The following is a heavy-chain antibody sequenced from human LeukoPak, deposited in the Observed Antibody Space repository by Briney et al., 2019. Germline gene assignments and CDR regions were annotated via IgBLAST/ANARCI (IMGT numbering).Heavy chain of an antibody. Sequence: PSETLSLTCTVSRGSISSYYWSWIRQPPGKGLEWIGYIYYSGSTNYNPSLKSQVTISVDTSKNQFSLRLSSVTAADTAVYYCARGTMVVTYAFDIWGQGTMVTVSS. J-gene: IGHJ3*02. CDR2: IYYSGST. CDR3: ARGTMVVTYAFDI. V-gene: IGHV4-59*13. D-gene: IGHD4-23*01. CDR1: RGSISSYY.